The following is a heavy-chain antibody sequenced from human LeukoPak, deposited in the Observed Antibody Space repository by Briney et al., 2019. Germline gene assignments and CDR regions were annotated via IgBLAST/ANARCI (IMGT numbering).Heavy chain of an antibody. CDR1: GGTFSSYA. CDR2: IIPIFGTA. CDR3: ARGSSGDILTGYYVD. D-gene: IGHD3-9*01. J-gene: IGHJ4*02. V-gene: IGHV1-69*13. Sequence: GASVKVSCKASGGTFSSYAISWVRQAPGQGLEWMGGIIPIFGTANYAQKFQGRVTITADESTSTAYMELSRLRSDDTAVYYCARGSSGDILTGYYVDWGQGTLVTVSS.